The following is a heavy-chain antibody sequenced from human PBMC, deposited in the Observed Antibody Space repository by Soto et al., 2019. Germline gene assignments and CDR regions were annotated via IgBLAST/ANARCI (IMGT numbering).Heavy chain of an antibody. CDR2: IYHSGST. D-gene: IGHD1-26*01. J-gene: IGHJ4*02. CDR3: ARDGVGANFFDY. Sequence: SETLSLTCAVSGYSISSGYYWGWIRQPPGKGLEWIGSIYHSGSTYYNPSLKSRVTISVDTSKKQFSLKLSSVTAADTAVYYCARDGVGANFFDYWGQGTLVTVSS. V-gene: IGHV4-38-2*02. CDR1: GYSISSGYY.